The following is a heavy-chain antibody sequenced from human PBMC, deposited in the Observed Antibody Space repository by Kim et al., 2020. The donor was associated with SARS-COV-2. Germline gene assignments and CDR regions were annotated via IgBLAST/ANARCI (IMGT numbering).Heavy chain of an antibody. D-gene: IGHD4-17*01. V-gene: IGHV3-30*02. Sequence: SVEGRFTISRDNSKNTLYLQMNSLRAEDTAVYYCAKDFDYGGGIAGGFDIWGQGTMVTVSS. CDR3: AKDFDYGGGIAGGFDI. J-gene: IGHJ3*02.